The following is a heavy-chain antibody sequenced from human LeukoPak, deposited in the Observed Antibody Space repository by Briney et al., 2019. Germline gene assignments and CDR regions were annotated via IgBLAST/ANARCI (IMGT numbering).Heavy chain of an antibody. CDR2: TRNKANSYTT. D-gene: IGHD3/OR15-3a*01. CDR1: GFTFSDHY. V-gene: IGHV3-72*01. Sequence: GGSLRLSCAASGFTFSDHYMDRVRQAPGKGLEWVGRTRNKANSYTTEYAASVKGRFTISRDDSKNSLYLQMNSLKTEDTAVYYCARAFGLEPVWGQGTLVTVSS. CDR3: ARAFGLEPV. J-gene: IGHJ4*02.